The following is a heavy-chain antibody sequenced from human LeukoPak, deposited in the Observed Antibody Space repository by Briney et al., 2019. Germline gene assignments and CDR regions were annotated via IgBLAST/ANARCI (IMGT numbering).Heavy chain of an antibody. Sequence: GASVKVSCKASGCTFTSYGMSWVRQAPGQGLEWMGWISAYNGNTNYAQKLQGRVTMTTDTSTSTAYMELRSLRSDDTAVYYCARDLTPAAPNLFDRWGQGTLVTVSS. J-gene: IGHJ5*02. CDR3: ARDLTPAAPNLFDR. V-gene: IGHV1-18*01. CDR1: GCTFTSYG. D-gene: IGHD2-2*01. CDR2: ISAYNGNT.